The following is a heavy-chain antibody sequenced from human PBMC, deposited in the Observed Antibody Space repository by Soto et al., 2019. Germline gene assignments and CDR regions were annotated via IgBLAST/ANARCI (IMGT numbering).Heavy chain of an antibody. CDR3: ARGALASDY. V-gene: IGHV4-59*01. D-gene: IGHD6-6*01. Sequence: SETLSLTCTVSGDSISPYYWTWIRQPPGKGLEWIGYIYYSGNTNYNPSLRSRLTMSVDTSKNQFSLKLSSVTAADMAVYYCARGALASDYWGQGTLVTVSS. CDR1: GDSISPYY. CDR2: IYYSGNT. J-gene: IGHJ4*02.